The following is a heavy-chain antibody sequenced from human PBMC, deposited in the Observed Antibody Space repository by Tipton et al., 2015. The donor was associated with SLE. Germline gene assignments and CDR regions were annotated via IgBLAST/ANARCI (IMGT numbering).Heavy chain of an antibody. V-gene: IGHV1-18*04. CDR3: ARDLGYYDSSGLNYFDY. Sequence: QSGPEVKKPGASVKVSCKASGYTFTSYGISWVRQAPGQGLEWMGWISSYNGYTNYAQNLQGRVTMTTDTSTSTAYMELRSLRSDGTAVYYCARDLGYYDSSGLNYFDYWGQGTLVTVSS. D-gene: IGHD3-22*01. CDR2: ISSYNGYT. J-gene: IGHJ4*02. CDR1: GYTFTSYG.